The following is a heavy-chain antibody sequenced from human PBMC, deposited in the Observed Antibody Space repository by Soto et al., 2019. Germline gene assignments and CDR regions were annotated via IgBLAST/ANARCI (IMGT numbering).Heavy chain of an antibody. Sequence: QVQLVESGGGVVQPGKSLRLSCAXSGXTFSTYGIHWVRQAPGKGLEWVALISYDGGSKYYGDSVKGRFIISRDNSHNTVSLQMNSLRADDTAVYFCAKEQLAMTVVVADYFDSWGQGTLVTVSS. D-gene: IGHD3-22*01. V-gene: IGHV3-30*18. CDR3: AKEQLAMTVVVADYFDS. CDR1: GXTFSTYG. CDR2: ISYDGGSK. J-gene: IGHJ4*02.